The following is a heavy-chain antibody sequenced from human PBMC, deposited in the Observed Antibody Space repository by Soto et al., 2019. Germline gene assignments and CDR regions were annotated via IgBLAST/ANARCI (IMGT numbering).Heavy chain of an antibody. D-gene: IGHD2-2*01. Sequence: GGSLRLSCAASGFTFSSYAMSWVRQAPGKGLEWVSAISGSGGSTYYADSVKGRFTISRDNSKNTLYLQMNSLRAEDTAVYYCAKALIDCSSTSCLPDAHAAYDYWGQGTLVTVSS. CDR2: ISGSGGST. V-gene: IGHV3-23*01. J-gene: IGHJ4*02. CDR1: GFTFSSYA. CDR3: AKALIDCSSTSCLPDAHAAYDY.